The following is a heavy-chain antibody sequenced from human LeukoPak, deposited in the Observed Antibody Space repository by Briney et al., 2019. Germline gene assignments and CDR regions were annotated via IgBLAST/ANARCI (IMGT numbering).Heavy chain of an antibody. D-gene: IGHD3-22*01. Sequence: GGSLRLSCVASGFTFSDYYMSWIRQAPGKGLEWVSYISSSGSTIYYADSVKGRFTISRDNAKNSLYLQMNSLRAEDTAVYYCARVLYYYDSSGYYLGYWGQGTLVTVSS. CDR1: GFTFSDYY. J-gene: IGHJ4*02. CDR3: ARVLYYYDSSGYYLGY. V-gene: IGHV3-11*01. CDR2: ISSSGSTI.